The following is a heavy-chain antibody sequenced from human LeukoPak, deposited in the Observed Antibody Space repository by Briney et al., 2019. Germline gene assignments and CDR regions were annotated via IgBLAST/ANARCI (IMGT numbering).Heavy chain of an antibody. CDR3: ARDPYYDSSYFDY. Sequence: ASVKVSCKVSGYTLTELSMHWVRQAPGQGLEWMGIINPSGGSTSYAQKFQGRVTMTRDTSTSTVYMELSSLRSEDTAVYYCARDPYYDSSYFDYWGQGTLVTVSS. V-gene: IGHV1-46*01. D-gene: IGHD3-22*01. CDR2: INPSGGST. J-gene: IGHJ4*02. CDR1: GYTLTELS.